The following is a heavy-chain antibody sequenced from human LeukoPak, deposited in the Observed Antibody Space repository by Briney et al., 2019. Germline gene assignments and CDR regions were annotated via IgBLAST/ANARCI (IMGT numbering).Heavy chain of an antibody. D-gene: IGHD5-12*01. CDR2: MNPNSGNT. CDR3: ARGLWYSGYDYRVAFDY. V-gene: IGHV1-8*01. Sequence: AASVKVSCXASGYTFTSYDINWVRQATGQGLEWMGWMNPNSGNTGYAQKFQGRVTMTRNTSISTAYMELSSLRSEDTAVYYCARGLWYSGYDYRVAFDYWGQGTLVTVSS. J-gene: IGHJ4*02. CDR1: GYTFTSYD.